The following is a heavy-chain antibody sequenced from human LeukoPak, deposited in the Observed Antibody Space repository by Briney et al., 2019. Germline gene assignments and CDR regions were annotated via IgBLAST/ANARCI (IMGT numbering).Heavy chain of an antibody. J-gene: IGHJ4*02. CDR3: ARGRVSAL. V-gene: IGHV1-8*02. CDR1: GGTFSSYA. Sequence: ASVKVSCKASGGTFSSYAINWVRQATGQGLEWMGWMNPNSDNTGYAQKFQGRVTMTRNTSISPAYMELSSLRSEDTAVYYCARGRVSALWGQGTLVTVSS. CDR2: MNPNSDNT. D-gene: IGHD6-13*01.